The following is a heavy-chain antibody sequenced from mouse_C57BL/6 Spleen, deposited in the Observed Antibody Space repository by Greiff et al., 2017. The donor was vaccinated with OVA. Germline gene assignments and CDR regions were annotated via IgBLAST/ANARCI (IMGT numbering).Heavy chain of an antibody. D-gene: IGHD1-1*01. CDR2: ISYDGSN. V-gene: IGHV3-6*01. CDR1: GYSITSGYY. Sequence: EVHLVESGPGLVKPSQSLSLTCSVTGYSITSGYYWNWIRQFPGNKLEWMGYISYDGSNNYNPSLKNRISITRDTSKNQFFLKLNSVTTEDTATYYCAIITTVVARKSLDYWGQGTTLTVSS. J-gene: IGHJ2*01. CDR3: AIITTVVARKSLDY.